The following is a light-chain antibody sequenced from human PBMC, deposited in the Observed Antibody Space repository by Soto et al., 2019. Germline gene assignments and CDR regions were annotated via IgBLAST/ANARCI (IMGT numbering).Light chain of an antibody. J-gene: IGKJ4*01. CDR2: DAS. CDR3: QQYNSYLLT. V-gene: IGKV1-5*01. CDR1: QSISSW. Sequence: DIQMTQSPSTLSASVGDRVTITCRASQSISSWLAWYQQKPGKAPKLLIYDASSLESGVPSRFSGSGSGTEFTLAISSLQPDDFATYYCQQYNSYLLTFGGGTKVEIK.